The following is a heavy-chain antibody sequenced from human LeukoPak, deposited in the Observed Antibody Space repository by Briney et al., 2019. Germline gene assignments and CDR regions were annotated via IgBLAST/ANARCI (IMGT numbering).Heavy chain of an antibody. Sequence: PSETLSLTCAVYGGSFSGYYWSWIRQPPGKGLEWIGEINHSGSTNYNPSLKSRVTISVDTSKNQFSLKLSSVTAADTAVYYCARGRNYYDSSGCDAFDIWGQGTMVTVSS. CDR3: ARGRNYYDSSGCDAFDI. V-gene: IGHV4-34*01. CDR2: INHSGST. CDR1: GGSFSGYY. D-gene: IGHD3-22*01. J-gene: IGHJ3*02.